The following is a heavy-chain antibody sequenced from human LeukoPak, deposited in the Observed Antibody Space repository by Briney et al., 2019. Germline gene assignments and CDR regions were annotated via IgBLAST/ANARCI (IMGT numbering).Heavy chain of an antibody. Sequence: ASVKVSCKASGYTFTSYGINWVRQAPGQGLEWMGWISTYNGNTNYAQKLQGRVTMTTDTSTSTAYMELSRLTSDDTAVYYCARDPRSTSVPHYYYYYMDVWGKGTTVTVSS. CDR2: ISTYNGNT. D-gene: IGHD2-2*01. V-gene: IGHV1-18*01. CDR1: GYTFTSYG. J-gene: IGHJ6*03. CDR3: ARDPRSTSVPHYYYYYMDV.